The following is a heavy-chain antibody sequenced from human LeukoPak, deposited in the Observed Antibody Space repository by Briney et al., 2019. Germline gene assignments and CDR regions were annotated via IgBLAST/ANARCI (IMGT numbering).Heavy chain of an antibody. D-gene: IGHD5-24*01. CDR3: ARETPRRGETRDGYR. CDR2: INPDGSGK. J-gene: IGHJ4*02. Sequence: GGSLRLSCAASGFTFNSYWMIWVRQAPGKGLEWVANINPDGSGKYYVDSVKGRFTISRDNPKNLLFLQINSLRVEDTAVYYCARETPRRGETRDGYRWGQGTVVTVSS. CDR1: GFTFNSYW. V-gene: IGHV3-7*01.